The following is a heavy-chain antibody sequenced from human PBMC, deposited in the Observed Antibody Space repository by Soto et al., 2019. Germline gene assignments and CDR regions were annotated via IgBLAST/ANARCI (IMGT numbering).Heavy chain of an antibody. V-gene: IGHV3-23*01. Sequence: PGVSLRLPCAASGFTVSSNYISWVRQAPEKGLEWVSAISGSGGSTYYADSVKGRFTISRDNSKNTLYLQMNSLRAEDTAVYYCAKAYSSGIDYYYYSGMDVWGQGTTVTVSS. CDR2: ISGSGGST. CDR1: GFTVSSNY. J-gene: IGHJ6*02. D-gene: IGHD6-19*01. CDR3: AKAYSSGIDYYYYSGMDV.